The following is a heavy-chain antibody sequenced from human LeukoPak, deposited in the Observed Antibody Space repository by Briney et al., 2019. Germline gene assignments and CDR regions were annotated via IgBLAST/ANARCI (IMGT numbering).Heavy chain of an antibody. CDR2: ISAYNGNT. V-gene: IGHV1-18*04. CDR1: GYTFTSYG. J-gene: IGHJ5*02. D-gene: IGHD3-10*01. CDR3: ARDQSLWFGELFGNWFDP. Sequence: GASVKVSCKASGYTFTSYGISWVRQAPGQGLEWMGWISAYNGNTNYAQKLQGRVTMTTDTSTSTAYMELRSLRSDDTAVYYCARDQSLWFGELFGNWFDPWGRGTLVTVSS.